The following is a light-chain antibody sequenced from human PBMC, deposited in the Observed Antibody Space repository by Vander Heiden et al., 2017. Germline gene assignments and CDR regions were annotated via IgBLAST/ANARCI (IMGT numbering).Light chain of an antibody. CDR2: DNS. V-gene: IGLV3-21*02. CDR1: NIGRKS. Sequence: SYVLTQPPSVSVVPGQTARITCGENNIGRKSVHWYQQKPGQAPVSVVYDNSDRPSGIPERFSGANSGNTATLTSSRVEAGEEADDYCQVWDSTSDQAVFGGGTKLTVL. J-gene: IGLJ2*01. CDR3: QVWDSTSDQAV.